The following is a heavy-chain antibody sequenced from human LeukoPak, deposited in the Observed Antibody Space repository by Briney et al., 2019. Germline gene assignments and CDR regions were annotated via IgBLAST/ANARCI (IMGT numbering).Heavy chain of an antibody. J-gene: IGHJ3*02. V-gene: IGHV4-4*07. CDR2: IYTSGST. D-gene: IGHD6-25*01. Sequence: PSETLSLTCTVSGGSISSYYWSWIRQPAGKGLEWIGRIYTSGSTNYNPSLKSRVTMSVDTSKNQFSLKLSSVTAADTAVYYCARYSSAEGLDAFDIWGQGTMVTVSS. CDR3: ARYSSAEGLDAFDI. CDR1: GGSISSYY.